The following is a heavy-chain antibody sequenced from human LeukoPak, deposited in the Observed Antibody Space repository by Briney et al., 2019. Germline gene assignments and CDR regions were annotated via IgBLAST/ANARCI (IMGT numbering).Heavy chain of an antibody. Sequence: SETLSLTCTVSGGSISSGTFYWSWIRQPAGKGLEWIGRIYSSGSTNYNPSLKSRVTISVDTSKNQFSLKLSSVTAADTAVYYCARVIGFDILTGYSQFSRAFDIWGQGTMVTVSS. J-gene: IGHJ3*02. CDR1: GGSISSGTFY. V-gene: IGHV4-61*02. D-gene: IGHD3-9*01. CDR3: ARVIGFDILTGYSQFSRAFDI. CDR2: IYSSGST.